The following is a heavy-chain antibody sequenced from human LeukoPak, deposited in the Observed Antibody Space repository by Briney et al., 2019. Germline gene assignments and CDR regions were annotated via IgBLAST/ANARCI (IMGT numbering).Heavy chain of an antibody. CDR2: INPNSGGT. Sequence: ASVKVSCKASGYTFTGYYMHWVRQAPGQGLEWMGWINPNSGGTNYAQKFQGRVTMTRDTSISTAYMELSRLRSDITAVYYCARDYLYGSGSFDYWGQGTLVTVSS. CDR1: GYTFTGYY. V-gene: IGHV1-2*02. J-gene: IGHJ4*02. CDR3: ARDYLYGSGSFDY. D-gene: IGHD3-10*01.